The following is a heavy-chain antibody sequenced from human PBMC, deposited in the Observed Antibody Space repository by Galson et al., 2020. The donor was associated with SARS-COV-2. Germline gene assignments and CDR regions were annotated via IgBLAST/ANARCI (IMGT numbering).Heavy chain of an antibody. CDR2: IWYDGSNK. D-gene: IGHD1-7*01. J-gene: IGHJ6*02. Sequence: GGSLRLSCAASGFTFSSYGMHWVRQAPGKGLEWVAVIWYDGSNKYYADSVKGRFTISRDNSKNTLYLQMNSLRAEDTAVYYCARDLTGTLYYGMAVWGQGTTVTVSS. CDR3: ARDLTGTLYYGMAV. CDR1: GFTFSSYG. V-gene: IGHV3-33*01.